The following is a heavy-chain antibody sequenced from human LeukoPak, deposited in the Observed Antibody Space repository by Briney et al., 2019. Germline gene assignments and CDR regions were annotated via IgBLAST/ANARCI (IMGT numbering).Heavy chain of an antibody. D-gene: IGHD2-2*01. Sequence: SETLSLTCGVSGASISNYYWSWIRQPAGKGLEWIGRLYTNGSANFNPSLKSRVTLSVDTSANQFSLRLSSVTAADTAVYYCARGAGDIVTVPGVVDYFYYYMDVWGKGTTVTVSS. CDR2: LYTNGSA. CDR3: ARGAGDIVTVPGVVDYFYYYMDV. J-gene: IGHJ6*03. CDR1: GASISNYY. V-gene: IGHV4-4*07.